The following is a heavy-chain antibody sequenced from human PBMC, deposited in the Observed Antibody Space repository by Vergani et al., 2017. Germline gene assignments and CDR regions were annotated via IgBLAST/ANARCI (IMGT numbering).Heavy chain of an antibody. Sequence: QVQVVESGGGVVQPGTSLRLSCATSGFTFSAYAMHWGRQAPGKGLEWVAFVSYDDTINYYGDSVKGRFIISRDKSKNAVYLQMNSLGPEDTAVYFCARNQRPGYCSGGSGDLGHWGQGTLVIVSS. V-gene: IGHV3-30*03. CDR2: VSYDDTIN. CDR1: GFTFSAYA. CDR3: ARNQRPGYCSGGSGDLGH. J-gene: IGHJ4*02. D-gene: IGHD2-15*01.